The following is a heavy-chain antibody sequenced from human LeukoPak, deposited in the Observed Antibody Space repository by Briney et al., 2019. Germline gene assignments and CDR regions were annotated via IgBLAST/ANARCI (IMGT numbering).Heavy chain of an antibody. CDR3: ARLRFLEWLSPFDS. CDR2: IYYSGST. Sequence: SETPSLTCTVSGGSISSSRYYCGWIRQPPGKGLEWIGSIYYSGSTYCNPSLKSRVTISVDTSKNHFSLKLNSVTTADTAVYYCARLRFLEWLSPFDSWGQGTLVTVSS. D-gene: IGHD3-3*01. CDR1: GGSISSSRYY. V-gene: IGHV4-39*01. J-gene: IGHJ4*02.